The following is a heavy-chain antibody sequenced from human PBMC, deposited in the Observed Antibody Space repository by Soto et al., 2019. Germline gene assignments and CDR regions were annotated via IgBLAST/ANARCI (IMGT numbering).Heavy chain of an antibody. CDR2: ISYDGSNR. D-gene: IGHD2-15*01. CDR3: AKDGAPRYCTRSSCHPAGAY. Sequence: GGSLRLSCAGSGFTFTNYGLHWVRQAPGKGLEWVAFISYDGSNRYYADSVRGRFTISRDNSKNMFYLQMDSLSPEDTAVYYCAKDGAPRYCTRSSCHPAGAYWGQGTLVTVSS. V-gene: IGHV3-30*18. J-gene: IGHJ4*02. CDR1: GFTFTNYG.